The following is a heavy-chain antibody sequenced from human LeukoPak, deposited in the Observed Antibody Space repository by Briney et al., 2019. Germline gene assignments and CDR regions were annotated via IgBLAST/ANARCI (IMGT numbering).Heavy chain of an antibody. V-gene: IGHV3-33*01. D-gene: IGHD3-10*01. J-gene: IGHJ4*02. CDR3: ARGSYYALPIDY. CDR2: IWYGGSNK. CDR1: GFTFSSYG. Sequence: GGSLRLSCAASGFTFSSYGMHWVRQAPGKGLEWVAVIWYGGSNKYYADSVKGRFTISRDNSKNTLYLQMNSLRAEDTAVYYCARGSYYALPIDYWGQGTLDTVSS.